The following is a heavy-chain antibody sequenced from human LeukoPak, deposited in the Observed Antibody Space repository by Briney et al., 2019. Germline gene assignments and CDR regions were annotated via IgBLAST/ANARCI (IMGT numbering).Heavy chain of an antibody. D-gene: IGHD6-13*01. CDR2: MNPNSGNT. CDR3: ARGQQLVPDYYYGMDV. J-gene: IGHJ6*02. V-gene: IGHV1-8*01. CDR1: GHTFTSYD. Sequence: ASVKVSCKASGHTFTSYDINWVRQATGQGLEWMGWMNPNSGNTGYAQKFQGRVTMTRNTSISTAYMELSSLRSEDTAVYYCARGQQLVPDYYYGMDVWGQGTTVTVSS.